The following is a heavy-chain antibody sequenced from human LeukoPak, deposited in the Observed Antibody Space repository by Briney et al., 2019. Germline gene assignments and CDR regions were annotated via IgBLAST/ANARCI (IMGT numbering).Heavy chain of an antibody. CDR3: ARHPGSFNYAPYNWFDP. CDR2: IYPGDSDT. Sequence: GESLKISCKGSGYSFTNYWIGWVRQMPGKGLEWMGIIYPGDSDTRYSPSFQGQVTISADKSISTAYLQWNSLKASDTAMYYCARHPGSFNYAPYNWFDPWGQGTLVTVSS. J-gene: IGHJ5*02. V-gene: IGHV5-51*01. CDR1: GYSFTNYW. D-gene: IGHD5-24*01.